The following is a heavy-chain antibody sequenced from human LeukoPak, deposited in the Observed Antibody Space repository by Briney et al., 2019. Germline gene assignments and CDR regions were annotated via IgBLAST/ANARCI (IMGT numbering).Heavy chain of an antibody. CDR2: INHSGYT. D-gene: IGHD6-19*01. V-gene: IGHV4-34*01. J-gene: IGHJ4*02. CDR3: TRAVAGHPD. Sequence: SETLSLTCAVSGVPFSNYYWCWVRQSPTQGLEWIGEINHSGYTNYNPSLKSRVTMSIDTSKNQFSLRLTSVTAADTGVYYCTRAVAGHPDWGQGTLVTVSS. CDR1: GVPFSNYY.